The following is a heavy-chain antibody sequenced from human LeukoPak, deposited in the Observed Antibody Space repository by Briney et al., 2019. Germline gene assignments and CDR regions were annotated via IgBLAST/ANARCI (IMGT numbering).Heavy chain of an antibody. CDR1: GYTFTSYY. D-gene: IGHD4-23*01. CDR2: INPSGGSA. V-gene: IGHV1-46*01. J-gene: IGHJ5*02. Sequence: ASVKVSCKASGYTFTSYYMHWVRQAPGQGLEWMGIINPSGGSASYAQKFQGRVTMTRDMSTSTDYMELSSLRSEDTAVYYCARDNSVEDTAWWFDPWGQGTLVTVSS. CDR3: ARDNSVEDTAWWFDP.